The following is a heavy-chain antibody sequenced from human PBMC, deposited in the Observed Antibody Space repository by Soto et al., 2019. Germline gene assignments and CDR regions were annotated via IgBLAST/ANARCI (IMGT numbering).Heavy chain of an antibody. V-gene: IGHV4-59*01. CDR2: IYYTGTT. J-gene: IGHJ4*02. Sequence: SETLSLTCTVSGGSMSYYYWSWIRQSPGKGLEWLGFIYYTGTTHYNPSLNSRVSMSVDTSQSQFSLNLSSVTAADTAVYYCARHTKSWGGSFEHWGQGTVVTVSS. CDR3: ARHTKSWGGSFEH. CDR1: GGSMSYYY. D-gene: IGHD5-12*01.